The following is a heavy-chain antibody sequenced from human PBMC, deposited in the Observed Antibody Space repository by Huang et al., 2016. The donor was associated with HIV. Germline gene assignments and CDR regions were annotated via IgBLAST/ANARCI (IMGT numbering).Heavy chain of an antibody. J-gene: IGHJ3*02. Sequence: QVQLVQSGVEVKKPGASVKVSCKASGYTFTSYGISWVRQAPGQGLEWMGGISAYNGVTNYAQNVQGRGTMTTDTSTSTAYMELRSLRSDDTAVYYCARDSPLLGVVIVVVPTAPNAFDIWGQGTMVTVSS. CDR2: ISAYNGVT. V-gene: IGHV1-18*01. D-gene: IGHD2-2*01. CDR1: GYTFTSYG. CDR3: ARDSPLLGVVIVVVPTAPNAFDI.